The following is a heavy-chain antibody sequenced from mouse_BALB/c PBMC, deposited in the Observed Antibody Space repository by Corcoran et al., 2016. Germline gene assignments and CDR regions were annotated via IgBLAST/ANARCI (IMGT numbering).Heavy chain of an antibody. CDR2: IDPANGHT. J-gene: IGHJ1*01. V-gene: IGHV14-3*02. Sequence: EVQLQQSGAELVKPGASVKLSCTASGFKIKDTYMHWVKQRPEQGLEWIGRIDPANGHTKYDPKFQGKATITADTSSNTAYLQLSSLTSEDTAVYYCARWDWYFDVWGAGTTVTVSS. CDR1: GFKIKDTY. CDR3: ARWDWYFDV.